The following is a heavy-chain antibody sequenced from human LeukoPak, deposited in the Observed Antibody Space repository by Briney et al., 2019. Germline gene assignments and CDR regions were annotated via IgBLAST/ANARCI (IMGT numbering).Heavy chain of an antibody. CDR1: GFTSGSYA. Sequence: GGSLRLSCAASGFTSGSYAMHWVRQAPGKGLEWVAVISYDGSNKYYADSVKGRFTISRDNSKNTLYLQMNSLRAEDTAVYYCARDASDYGGNQPLDYWGQGTLVTVSS. D-gene: IGHD4-23*01. CDR2: ISYDGSNK. J-gene: IGHJ4*02. CDR3: ARDASDYGGNQPLDY. V-gene: IGHV3-30-3*01.